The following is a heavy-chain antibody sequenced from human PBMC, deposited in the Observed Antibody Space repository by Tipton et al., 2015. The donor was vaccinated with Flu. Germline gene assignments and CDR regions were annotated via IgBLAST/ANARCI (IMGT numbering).Heavy chain of an antibody. CDR2: IYPSGTT. J-gene: IGHJ5*02. CDR1: SGSIRSTNYF. Sequence: TLSLTCTVSSGSIRSTNYFCAWIRQPPGKRLELIGSIYPSGTTYYSPSLKSRVTISVDSSNNQFSLKLSSVTAADTAVYYCARDSDYYDTYGYAWGQGTLVTVSS. CDR3: ARDSDYYDTYGYA. V-gene: IGHV4-39*01. D-gene: IGHD3-22*01.